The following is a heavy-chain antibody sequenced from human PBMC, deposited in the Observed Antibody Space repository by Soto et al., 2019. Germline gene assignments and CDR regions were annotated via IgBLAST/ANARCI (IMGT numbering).Heavy chain of an antibody. CDR3: ARDVGSGSYYSSYYYGMDV. D-gene: IGHD3-10*01. V-gene: IGHV6-1*01. Sequence: SQTLSLTCAISGDSVSSNSAAWNWIRQSPSRGLEWLGRTYYRSKWYNDYAVSVKSRITINPDTSKNQFSLKLSSVTAADTAVYYCARDVGSGSYYSSYYYGMDVWGQGTTVTVSS. CDR2: TYYRSKWYN. CDR1: GDSVSSNSAA. J-gene: IGHJ6*02.